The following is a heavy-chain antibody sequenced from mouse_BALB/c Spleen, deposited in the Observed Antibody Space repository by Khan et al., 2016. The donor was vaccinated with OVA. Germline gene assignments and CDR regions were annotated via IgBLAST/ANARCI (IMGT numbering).Heavy chain of an antibody. Sequence: AQLQESGAELAKPGASVKMSCKASGYTFTSYWMHWVKQRPGQGLEWIGYINPSTGYTEYNQRFKDKATLTADKSSSTAYMQLSSLTSEESAVYYCANHGSSSAWLTYWGQGTLVTVSA. CDR2: INPSTGYT. D-gene: IGHD1-1*01. CDR1: GYTFTSYW. J-gene: IGHJ3*01. V-gene: IGHV1-7*01. CDR3: ANHGSSSAWLTY.